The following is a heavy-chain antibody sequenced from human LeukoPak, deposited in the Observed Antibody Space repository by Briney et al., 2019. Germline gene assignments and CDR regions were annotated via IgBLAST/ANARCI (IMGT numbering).Heavy chain of an antibody. Sequence: SETLSLTCAVYGGSFSGYYWSWIRQPPGKGLEWIGEINHSGSTNYNPSLKSRVTISVDTSKNQFSLKLSSVTAADTAVYYCAREGRGREGAFDIWGQGTMVTVSS. V-gene: IGHV4-34*01. CDR2: INHSGST. CDR1: GGSFSGYY. CDR3: AREGRGREGAFDI. D-gene: IGHD3-10*01. J-gene: IGHJ3*02.